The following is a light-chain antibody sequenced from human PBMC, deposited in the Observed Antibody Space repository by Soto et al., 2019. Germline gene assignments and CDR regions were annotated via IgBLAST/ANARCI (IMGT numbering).Light chain of an antibody. CDR1: SSDIGGYNY. V-gene: IGLV2-8*01. Sequence: QSALTQPPSASGSPGQSVTISCTGASSDIGGYNYVSWYQQHPGKAPQLMIFEVSKRPSGVPDRFSGSKSGNTVSLTVSGLQPDDEADYYCSSYAGSNNVIFGGGTKLTVL. J-gene: IGLJ2*01. CDR3: SSYAGSNNVI. CDR2: EVS.